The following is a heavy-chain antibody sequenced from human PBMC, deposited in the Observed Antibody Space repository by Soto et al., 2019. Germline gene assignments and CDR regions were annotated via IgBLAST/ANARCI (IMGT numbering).Heavy chain of an antibody. D-gene: IGHD4-17*01. V-gene: IGHV4-59*08. J-gene: IGHJ5*02. CDR2: IYYSGST. CDR1: GGSISSYY. CDR3: ARRSDYGDYNWFDP. Sequence: SETLSLTCTVSGGSISSYYWSWIRQPPGKGLEWIGYIYYSGSTNYNPSLKSRVTISVDTSKNQFSLKLSSVTAADTAVYYCARRSDYGDYNWFDPWGQGTLVTVS.